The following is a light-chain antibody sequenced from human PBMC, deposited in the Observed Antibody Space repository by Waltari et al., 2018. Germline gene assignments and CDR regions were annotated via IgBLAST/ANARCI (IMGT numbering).Light chain of an antibody. CDR3: QQYNSYSVA. V-gene: IGKV1-5*03. CDR1: QSVYSW. J-gene: IGKJ1*01. CDR2: KAS. Sequence: DIQMTQSPSTLSASVGDRVSITCRASQSVYSWLALYHQKPGKAPKLLISKASNLESGVPSRFSGSGSGTEFTLTITGLQPDDLGNYFCQQYNSYSVAFGQGTKVEIK.